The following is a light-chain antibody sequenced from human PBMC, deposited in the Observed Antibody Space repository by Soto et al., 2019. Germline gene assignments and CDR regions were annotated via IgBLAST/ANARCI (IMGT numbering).Light chain of an antibody. J-gene: IGKJ4*01. CDR1: QDLTGY. Sequence: IQLTQSPSSLSASVGDRVTITCRATQDLTGYLAWYQQKPGKAPKLLIYAASTLQSGVPSRFFGSGSGPDFNLTISSLQPEDFATYFCQQLHTHLLALGGGTKVEIK. CDR3: QQLHTHLLA. CDR2: AAS. V-gene: IGKV1-9*01.